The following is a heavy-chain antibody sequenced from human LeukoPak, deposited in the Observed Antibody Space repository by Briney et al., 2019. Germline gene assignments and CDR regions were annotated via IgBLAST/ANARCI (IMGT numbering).Heavy chain of an antibody. CDR2: ISSSSDLM. J-gene: IGHJ4*02. CDR3: ARVLRGLYNLGD. CDR1: GFSLSISG. D-gene: IGHD3-10*01. V-gene: IGHV3-48*02. Sequence: GGSLRLSCEASGFSLSISGMNWVRQAPGKGLEWVSYISSSSDLMSYVASVKGRFTVSRDNARNSLFLQMNSLRDEDTAVYYCARVLRGLYNLGDWGQGTLVTVSS.